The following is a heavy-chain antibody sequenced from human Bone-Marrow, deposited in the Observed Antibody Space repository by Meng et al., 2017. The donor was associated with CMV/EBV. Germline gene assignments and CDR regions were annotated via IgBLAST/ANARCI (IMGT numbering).Heavy chain of an antibody. J-gene: IGHJ5*02. CDR3: ARRGYCTNISCPDWLDP. CDR1: GGSISSSSYY. V-gene: IGHV4-39*07. CDR2: IYYSGST. Sequence: SETLSLTCTVSGGSISSSSYYWGWIRQPPGRGLEWIGSIYYSGSTYYNPSLKSRVIMSVDTSKNQFSLKVTSVTAADTAVYYCARRGYCTNISCPDWLDPWGQGTLVTVSS. D-gene: IGHD2-2*01.